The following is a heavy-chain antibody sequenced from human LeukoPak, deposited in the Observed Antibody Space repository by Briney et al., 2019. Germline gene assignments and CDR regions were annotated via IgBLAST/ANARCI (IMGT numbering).Heavy chain of an antibody. CDR3: TIWFGET. Sequence: GGSLRLSCAASGFTFSSYAMSWVRQAPGKGLEWVGFIRSKAYGGTTEYAASVKGRFTISRDDSKSIAYLQMNSLKTEDTAVYYCTIWFGETWGQGTLVTVSS. CDR1: GFTFSSYA. J-gene: IGHJ4*02. CDR2: IRSKAYGGTT. D-gene: IGHD3-10*01. V-gene: IGHV3-49*04.